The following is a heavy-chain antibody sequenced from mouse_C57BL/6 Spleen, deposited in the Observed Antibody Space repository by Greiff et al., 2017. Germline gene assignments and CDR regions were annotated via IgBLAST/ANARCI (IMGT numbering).Heavy chain of an antibody. Sequence: VKLQESGAELVMPGASVKLSCKASGYTFTSYWMHWVKQRPGQGLEWIGEIDPSDSYTNYNQKFKGKSTLTVDKSSSTAYMQLSSLTSEDSAVYYCARGRLRRAMDYWGQGTSVTVSS. J-gene: IGHJ4*01. CDR3: ARGRLRRAMDY. D-gene: IGHD2-2*01. CDR1: GYTFTSYW. CDR2: IDPSDSYT. V-gene: IGHV1-69*01.